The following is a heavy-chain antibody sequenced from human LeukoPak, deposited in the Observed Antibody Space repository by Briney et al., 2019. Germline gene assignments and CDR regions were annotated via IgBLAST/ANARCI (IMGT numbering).Heavy chain of an antibody. CDR3: ARGYCSGGSCYSVGNWFDP. J-gene: IGHJ5*02. V-gene: IGHV1-2*06. D-gene: IGHD2-15*01. Sequence: ASVTVSCKAAGYTFTGYYMFWVRQAPGQALEGMGRINPNSGGTNNAQKFQGRVSMTRDTSTSTAYLSLSRLRSDDTAVYCCARGYCSGGSCYSVGNWFDPWGQGTLVTVSS. CDR2: INPNSGGT. CDR1: GYTFTGYY.